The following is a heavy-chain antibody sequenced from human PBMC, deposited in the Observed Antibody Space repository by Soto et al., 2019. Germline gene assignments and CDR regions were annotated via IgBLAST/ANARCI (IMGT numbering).Heavy chain of an antibody. J-gene: IGHJ5*02. CDR3: AMGRLPITTSGRFDL. CDR2: VVYSGST. V-gene: IGHV4-31*03. D-gene: IGHD1-1*01. Sequence: SETLSLTCTVSGGSISSDDYYWSWIRQHPGKGLEWIGYVVYSGSTYYNPSLKSRVTMSVDTSKNHFSLKLSSVTAADTAVYYCAMGRLPITTSGRFDLWGQGTLVTVDS. CDR1: GGSISSDDYY.